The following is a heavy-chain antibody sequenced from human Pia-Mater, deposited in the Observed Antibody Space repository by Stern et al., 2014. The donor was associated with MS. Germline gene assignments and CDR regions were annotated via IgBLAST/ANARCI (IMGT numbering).Heavy chain of an antibody. J-gene: IGHJ4*02. CDR2: LIPFFGAT. Sequence: VQLVQSGAEVKKPGSSVKVSCKASGDTFTSYAISWVRQAPGQGLEWMGGLIPFFGATRYAQKFQGRVTITPEESTGTAFLELSSLTSEDTAVYYCALRRSYYVYWGQGTLVTVSS. CDR1: GDTFTSYA. D-gene: IGHD1-26*01. V-gene: IGHV1-69*01. CDR3: ALRRSYYVY.